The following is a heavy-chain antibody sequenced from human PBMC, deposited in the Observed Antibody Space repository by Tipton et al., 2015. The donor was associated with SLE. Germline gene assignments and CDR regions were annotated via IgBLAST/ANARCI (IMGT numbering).Heavy chain of an antibody. CDR1: GGSISSSTHY. CDR2: IHYSGTT. J-gene: IGHJ3*02. CDR3: AGASDTTMGPFDN. V-gene: IGHV4-39*07. D-gene: IGHD5-18*01. Sequence: TLSLTCTVSGGSISSSTHYWGWIRQPPGKGLEWIASIHYSGTTYYNPSLKSRVTKSVDTSKNQFSLMLSSVTAADTAVYYCAGASDTTMGPFDNWGQGTLVTVSS.